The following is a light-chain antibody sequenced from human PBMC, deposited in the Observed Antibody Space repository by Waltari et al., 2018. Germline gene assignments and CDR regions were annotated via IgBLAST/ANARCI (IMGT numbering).Light chain of an antibody. CDR1: HDITNY. V-gene: IGKV1-33*01. CDR3: QQYDNLPS. CDR2: DAS. J-gene: IGKJ5*01. Sequence: DIQMTQSPSSLSASVGDRVTITCQASHDITNYLNWYQHKPGKAPKLLIYDASTLQTGVSSRVSGGGSGTHFTFTISSLQPEDIATYYCQQYDNLPSFGQGTRLEIK.